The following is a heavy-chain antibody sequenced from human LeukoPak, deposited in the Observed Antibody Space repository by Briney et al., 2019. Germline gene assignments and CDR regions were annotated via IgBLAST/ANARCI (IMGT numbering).Heavy chain of an antibody. CDR3: ARAGKWELLDAFDI. CDR1: GYTFTGYY. D-gene: IGHD1-26*01. CDR2: INPNSGGT. V-gene: IGHV1-2*02. J-gene: IGHJ3*02. Sequence: ASVKVSCKASGYTFTGYYMHWVRQAPGQGLEWMGWINPNSGGTNYAQKFQGRVTMTRDTSISTAYMELSRLRSDDTAVYCCARAGKWELLDAFDIWGQGTMVTVSS.